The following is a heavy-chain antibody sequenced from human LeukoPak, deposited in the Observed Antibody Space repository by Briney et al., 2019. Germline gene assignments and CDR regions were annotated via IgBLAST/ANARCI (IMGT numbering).Heavy chain of an antibody. CDR1: GGSISSYY. J-gene: IGHJ4*02. Sequence: SETLSLTCTVSGGSISSYYWSWIRQPPGKGLEWIGYIYYSESTNYNPSLKSRVAISVDTSKNQFSLKLSSVTAADTAVYYCARGRSSGWYSGASDYWGQGTLVTVSS. V-gene: IGHV4-59*01. D-gene: IGHD6-19*01. CDR2: IYYSEST. CDR3: ARGRSSGWYSGASDY.